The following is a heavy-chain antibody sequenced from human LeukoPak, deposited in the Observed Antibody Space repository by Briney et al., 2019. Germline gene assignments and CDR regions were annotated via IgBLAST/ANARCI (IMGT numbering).Heavy chain of an antibody. D-gene: IGHD1-26*01. J-gene: IGHJ6*03. Sequence: ASVKVSCKASGYTFTSYGISWVRQAPGQGLEWMGWISAYNGNTNYAQKLQGRVTMTTDTSTSTASMELRSLRSDDTAVYYCARDQTKWEPLRRRDYYYMDVWGKGTTVTVSS. CDR3: ARDQTKWEPLRRRDYYYMDV. V-gene: IGHV1-18*01. CDR1: GYTFTSYG. CDR2: ISAYNGNT.